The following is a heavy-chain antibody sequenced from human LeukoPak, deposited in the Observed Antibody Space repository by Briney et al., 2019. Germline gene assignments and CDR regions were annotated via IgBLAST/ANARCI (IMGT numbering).Heavy chain of an antibody. D-gene: IGHD5-24*01. CDR3: ARDGYNYFDY. CDR2: IKQDASEK. V-gene: IGHV3-7*01. Sequence: PGGSLRLSCAASGFTFSSYYMAWVRQAPGKGLEWVANIKQDASEKFYVDSVKGRFTISRDNTKNSLYLEMNSLRAEDTAVYYCARDGYNYFDYWGQGTLVTVSS. CDR1: GFTFSSYY. J-gene: IGHJ4*02.